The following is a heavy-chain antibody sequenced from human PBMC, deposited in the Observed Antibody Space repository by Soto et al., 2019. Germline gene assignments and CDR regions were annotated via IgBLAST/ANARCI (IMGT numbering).Heavy chain of an antibody. Sequence: GGSLRLSCAASGFTFSSYSMNWVRQAPGKGLEWVSYISSSSSTIYYADSVKGRFTISRDNAKNSLYLQMNSLRAEDTAVYYCARDSRITGTANYYYYYMDVWGKGTTVTVSS. J-gene: IGHJ6*03. V-gene: IGHV3-48*01. CDR1: GFTFSSYS. D-gene: IGHD1-20*01. CDR2: ISSSSSTI. CDR3: ARDSRITGTANYYYYYMDV.